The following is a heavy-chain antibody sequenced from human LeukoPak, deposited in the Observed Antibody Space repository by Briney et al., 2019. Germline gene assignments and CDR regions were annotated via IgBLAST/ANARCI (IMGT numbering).Heavy chain of an antibody. J-gene: IGHJ4*02. Sequence: SETLSLTCTVSGGSISSYYWSWIRQPPGKGLEWMGYIYYSGSTNYNPSLKSRVSISVDTSKNQFSLKLSSVTAADTAVYYCARRGAVAGTLDYWGQGTLVTVSS. D-gene: IGHD6-19*01. CDR3: ARRGAVAGTLDY. CDR2: IYYSGST. CDR1: GGSISSYY. V-gene: IGHV4-59*01.